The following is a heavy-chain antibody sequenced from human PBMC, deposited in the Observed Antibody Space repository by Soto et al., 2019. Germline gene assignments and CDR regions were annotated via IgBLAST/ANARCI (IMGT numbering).Heavy chain of an antibody. V-gene: IGHV1-18*01. Sequence: GASVKVSCKASGYTFTTFGISWVRQAPGQGLEWMGWISPNNGNTSYAQKFQGRVTMTTDTSISTAYMELSSLRSEDTAVYYCAREHLYYDILTGYYRGKNYYYYMDVWGKGTTVTVSS. CDR2: ISPNNGNT. CDR3: AREHLYYDILTGYYRGKNYYYYMDV. J-gene: IGHJ6*03. D-gene: IGHD3-9*01. CDR1: GYTFTTFG.